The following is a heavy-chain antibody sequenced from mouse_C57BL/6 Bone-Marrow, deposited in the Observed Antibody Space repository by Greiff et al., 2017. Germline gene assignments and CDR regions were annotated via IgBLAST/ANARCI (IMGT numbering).Heavy chain of an antibody. V-gene: IGHV5-4*03. Sequence: EVKLMESGGGLVKPGGSLKLSCAASGFTFSSYAMSWVRQTPGKRLEWVATISAGGGYTYYPENVKGRFTISIDNAKNTRYLQMSHLRSEDAAMYYCAPLTTVAHAWFAYWGQGTPVTVSA. CDR3: APLTTVAHAWFAY. CDR1: GFTFSSYA. CDR2: ISAGGGYT. D-gene: IGHD1-1*01. J-gene: IGHJ3*01.